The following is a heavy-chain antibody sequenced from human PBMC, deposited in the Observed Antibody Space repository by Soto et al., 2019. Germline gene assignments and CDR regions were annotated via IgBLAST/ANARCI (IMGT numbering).Heavy chain of an antibody. D-gene: IGHD3-10*01. CDR2: INHSGST. CDR3: ARGNTMVRNFDY. V-gene: IGHV4-34*01. CDR1: GGSFSGYY. Sequence: SETLSLTCAVYGGSFSGYYWTWIRQPPGKGLEWIGEINHSGSTNYNPSLKSRVTISVDTSKNQFSLKLSSVTAADTAVYYCARGNTMVRNFDYWGQGTLVTVSS. J-gene: IGHJ4*02.